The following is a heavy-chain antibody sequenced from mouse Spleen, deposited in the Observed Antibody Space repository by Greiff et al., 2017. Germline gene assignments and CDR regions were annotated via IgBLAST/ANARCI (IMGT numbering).Heavy chain of an antibody. CDR3: ARYRGLRGIFDY. D-gene: IGHD2-4*01. CDR2: ISYSGST. V-gene: IGHV3-8*02. CDR1: GDSITSGY. J-gene: IGHJ2*01. Sequence: EVMLVESGPSLVKPSQTLSLTCSVTGDSITSGYWNWIRKFPGNKLEYMGYISYSGSTYYNPSLKSRISITRDTSKNQYYLQLNSVTTEDTATYYCARYRGLRGIFDYWGQGTTLTVSS.